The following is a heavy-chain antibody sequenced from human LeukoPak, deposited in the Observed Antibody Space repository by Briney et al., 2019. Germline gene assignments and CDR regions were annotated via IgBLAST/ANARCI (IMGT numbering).Heavy chain of an antibody. CDR2: ISYDGSNK. CDR1: GFTFSSYA. CDR3: AKDRSQWLVSIDY. V-gene: IGHV3-30-3*01. Sequence: GRSLRLSCAASGFTFSSYAMHWVRQAPGKGLEWVAVISYDGSNKYYADSVKGRFTISRDNSKNTLYLQMNSLRAEDTAVYYCAKDRSQWLVSIDYWGQGTLVTVSS. D-gene: IGHD6-19*01. J-gene: IGHJ4*02.